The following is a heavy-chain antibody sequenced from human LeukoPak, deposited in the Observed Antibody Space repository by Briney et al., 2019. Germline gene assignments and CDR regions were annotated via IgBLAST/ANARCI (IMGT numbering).Heavy chain of an antibody. CDR1: GFTFNNYA. Sequence: GGSLRLSCAAPGFTFNNYAMSWVRQAPGKGLEWVSVIYSGGSTYYADSVKGRFTISRDNSKNTLYLQMNSLRAEDTAVYYCAKAGRFLEWLLFDYWGQGTLVTVSS. V-gene: IGHV3-23*03. J-gene: IGHJ4*02. D-gene: IGHD3-3*01. CDR2: IYSGGST. CDR3: AKAGRFLEWLLFDY.